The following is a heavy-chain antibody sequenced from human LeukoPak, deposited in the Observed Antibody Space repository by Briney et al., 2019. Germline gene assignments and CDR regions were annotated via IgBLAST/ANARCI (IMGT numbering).Heavy chain of an antibody. CDR3: AGYSSSWYGLNFDY. Sequence: GGSLRLSCAASGFTVSSYALSWVRQAPGMGLEWVSTISGSDGSTYYADSVKGRFTISRDNSKNTLYLQMNSLRAEDTAVYYCAGYSSSWYGLNFDYWGQGTLVTVSS. J-gene: IGHJ4*02. CDR2: ISGSDGST. V-gene: IGHV3-23*01. D-gene: IGHD6-13*01. CDR1: GFTVSSYA.